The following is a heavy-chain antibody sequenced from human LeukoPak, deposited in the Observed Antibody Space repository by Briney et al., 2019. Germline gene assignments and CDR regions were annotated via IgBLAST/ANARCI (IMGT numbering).Heavy chain of an antibody. CDR1: GFTLSSYD. CDR2: IRYDGSDK. Sequence: PGGSLRLSCAASGFTLSSYDMHWVRQFTGEGLEWVAFIRYDGSDKYYADSVKGRFTISRDNSKNTLYIQMNSLRAEDTAVYYCAKDSGMWSHFDYWGQGTLVTVSS. J-gene: IGHJ4*02. D-gene: IGHD2-21*01. CDR3: AKDSGMWSHFDY. V-gene: IGHV3-30*02.